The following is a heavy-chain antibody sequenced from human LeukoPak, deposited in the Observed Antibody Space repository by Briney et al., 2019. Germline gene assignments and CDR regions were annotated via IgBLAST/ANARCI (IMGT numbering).Heavy chain of an antibody. V-gene: IGHV4-59*12. D-gene: IGHD3-22*01. J-gene: IGHJ5*02. CDR3: ARDRAMIGFDP. Sequence: SETLSLTCTVSGGSISSYYWSWIRQPPGKGLEWIGYIYYSGSTNYNPSLKSRVTISVDTSKNQFSLKLSSVTAADTAVYYCARDRAMIGFDPWGQGTLVTVSS. CDR2: IYYSGST. CDR1: GGSISSYY.